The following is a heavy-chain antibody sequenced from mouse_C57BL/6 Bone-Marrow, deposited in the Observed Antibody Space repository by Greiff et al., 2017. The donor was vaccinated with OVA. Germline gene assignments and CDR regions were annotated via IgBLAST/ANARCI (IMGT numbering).Heavy chain of an antibody. V-gene: IGHV5-17*01. CDR3: ARTGDYGFFAY. CDR1: GFTFSDYG. J-gene: IGHJ3*01. Sequence: EVMLVESGGGLVKPGGSLKLSCAASGFTFSDYGMHWVRQAPEKGLEWVAYISSGSSTIYYADTVKGRFTISRDNAKNTLFLQMTSLRSEDTAMYYCARTGDYGFFAYWGQGTLVTVSA. CDR2: ISSGSSTI. D-gene: IGHD2-4*01.